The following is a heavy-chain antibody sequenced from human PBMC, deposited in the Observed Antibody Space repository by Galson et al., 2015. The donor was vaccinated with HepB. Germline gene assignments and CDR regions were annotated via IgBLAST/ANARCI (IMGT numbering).Heavy chain of an antibody. V-gene: IGHV3-30*02. J-gene: IGHJ2*01. CDR2: IQFDGSRT. D-gene: IGHD3-22*01. CDR3: ARDADTSASYWYFDL. Sequence: LGLSWAASGFTFNYYGMHWVRPAPGQEREGGSSIQFDGSRTYYKDSVKGRFTVSRDDSRDTLYLQMNSLRGEDTAVYYCARDADTSASYWYFDLWGRGTLVTVSS. CDR1: GFTFNYYG.